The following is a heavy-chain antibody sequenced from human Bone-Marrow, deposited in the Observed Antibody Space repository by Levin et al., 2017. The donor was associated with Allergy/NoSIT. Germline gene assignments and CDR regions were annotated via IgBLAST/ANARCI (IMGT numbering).Heavy chain of an antibody. CDR3: ARNGLYGDYGGGDAFDI. CDR1: GASITSYY. CDR2: IHHSGTT. V-gene: IGHV4-59*01. J-gene: IGHJ3*02. Sequence: PSETLSLTCTVSGASITSYYWSWIRQPPGKGLEWIGFIHHSGTTTLHPSLKSRVTLSVDTSRNNFSLRLTSVIAADTAVYYCARNGLYGDYGGGDAFDIWGQGTIVAVSS. D-gene: IGHD4-17*01.